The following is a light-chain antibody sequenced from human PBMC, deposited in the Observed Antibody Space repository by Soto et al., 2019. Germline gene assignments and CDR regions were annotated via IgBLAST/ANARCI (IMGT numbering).Light chain of an antibody. V-gene: IGKV3-20*01. J-gene: IGKJ2*01. Sequence: EIVLTQSPGTLSLSPGERATLSCRASQSLTSSYLAWYQQKPGQAPRLLIYGASSRATGIPVRFSGSGAGTDFTLTISRLEPEDFAVYYCQHYESSPPSYTFGQGTKLEIK. CDR3: QHYESSPPSYT. CDR2: GAS. CDR1: QSLTSSY.